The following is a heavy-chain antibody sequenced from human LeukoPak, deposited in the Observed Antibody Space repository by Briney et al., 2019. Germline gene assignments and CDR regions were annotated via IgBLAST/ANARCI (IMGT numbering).Heavy chain of an antibody. J-gene: IGHJ4*02. CDR2: ITSTSSYI. D-gene: IGHD3-10*01. Sequence: PGGSLRLSCAASGFTFSTFGMNWVRQAPGKGLECVSSITSTSSYIYYADSVKGRFTISRGDAKNSLYLQMNSLRAEDTAVYYCARAVSTYGLDSWGQGTLVTVSS. CDR1: GFTFSTFG. V-gene: IGHV3-21*01. CDR3: ARAVSTYGLDS.